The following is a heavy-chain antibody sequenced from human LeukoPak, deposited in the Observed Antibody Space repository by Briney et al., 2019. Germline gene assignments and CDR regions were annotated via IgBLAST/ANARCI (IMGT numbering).Heavy chain of an antibody. CDR3: ARGNYDSSGFYFQH. J-gene: IGHJ1*01. CDR1: GYTFTGYY. D-gene: IGHD3-22*01. V-gene: IGHV1-2*06. Sequence: GASVKVSCKASGYTFTGYYMHWVRQAPGQGLEWMGRINPNSGGTNYAQKFQGRVTMTRDTSISTAYMELSRLRSDDTAAYYCARGNYDSSGFYFQHWGQGTLVTVSS. CDR2: INPNSGGT.